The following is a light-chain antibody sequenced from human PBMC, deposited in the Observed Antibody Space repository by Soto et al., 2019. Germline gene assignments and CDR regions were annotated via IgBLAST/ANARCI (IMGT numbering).Light chain of an antibody. CDR3: QQYNSYSLT. J-gene: IGKJ4*01. Sequence: DIQTTQSPSTLSASVGDRVTITCRASQSVTSRLAWYQQKPGKAPKLLIYGASNLESGVPSRFSGSGSGTEFTLTISGLQPDDFATYYCQQYNSYSLTFGGGTTVEIK. CDR1: QSVTSR. V-gene: IGKV1-5*01. CDR2: GAS.